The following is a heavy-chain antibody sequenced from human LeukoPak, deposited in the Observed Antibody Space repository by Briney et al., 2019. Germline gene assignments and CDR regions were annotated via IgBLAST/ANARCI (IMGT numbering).Heavy chain of an antibody. CDR1: GFTFSDHY. Sequence: PGGSLRLSCAASGFTFSDHYMDWVRQAPGKGLEWVGRTRNKANSYTTEYAASVKGRFTISRDDSKNSLYLQTNSLKTEDTAVYYCTREGGYNFYYFDYWGQGTLVTVSS. D-gene: IGHD5-24*01. CDR3: TREGGYNFYYFDY. V-gene: IGHV3-72*01. CDR2: TRNKANSYTT. J-gene: IGHJ4*02.